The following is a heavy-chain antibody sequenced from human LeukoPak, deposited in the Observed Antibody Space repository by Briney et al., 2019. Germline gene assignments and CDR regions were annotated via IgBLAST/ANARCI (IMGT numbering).Heavy chain of an antibody. CDR1: GYSFTSYW. CDR3: ARLRAVAAAGNNWFDP. CDR2: IYPGDSDT. D-gene: IGHD6-13*01. V-gene: IGHV5-51*01. J-gene: IGHJ5*02. Sequence: ESLKISCTGSGYSFTSYWIGWVRQMPGKGLEWMGIIYPGDSDTRYSPSFQGQVTISADKSISTAYLQWSSLKASDTAMYYCARLRAVAAAGNNWFDPWGQGTLVTVSS.